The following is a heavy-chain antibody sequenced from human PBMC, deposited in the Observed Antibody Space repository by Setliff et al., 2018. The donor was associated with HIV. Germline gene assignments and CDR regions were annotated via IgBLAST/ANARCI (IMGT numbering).Heavy chain of an antibody. CDR3: ARIDPTAYHYHMDV. D-gene: IGHD3-9*01. Sequence: ASVKVSCKAAGYTFSDYNIHWMRQAPGQAFEWMGWMHPNTGATSYALKFQGRVSMTRDMSISTAYMELARLRSDDSAVYYCARIDPTAYHYHMDVWGKGTTVTVSS. V-gene: IGHV1-2*02. CDR2: MHPNTGAT. CDR1: GYTFSDYN. J-gene: IGHJ6*03.